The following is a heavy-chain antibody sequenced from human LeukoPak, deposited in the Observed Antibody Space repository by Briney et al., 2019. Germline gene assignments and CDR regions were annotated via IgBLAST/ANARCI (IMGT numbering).Heavy chain of an antibody. CDR1: GGSISSSSYY. CDR2: IYYSGST. V-gene: IGHV4-39*07. CDR3: ARDRNYMDV. J-gene: IGHJ6*03. Sequence: PSETLSLTCTVSGGSISSSSYYWGWIRQPPGKGLEWIGSIYYSGSTYYNPSLKSRVTISVDTPKNQFSLKLSSVTAADTAVYYCARDRNYMDVWGKGTTVTVSS.